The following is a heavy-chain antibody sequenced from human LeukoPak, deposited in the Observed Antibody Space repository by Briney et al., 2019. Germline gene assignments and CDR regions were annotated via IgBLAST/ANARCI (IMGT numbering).Heavy chain of an antibody. Sequence: GGSLRLSCAASGFTFSSYSMKWVRQAPGKGLEWVSIISRSSSHIYYADSVKGRLTISRDNAKNSLYLQMNSLRAEDTAVYYCARGPLTYYDILTGYADYWGQGTLVTVSS. D-gene: IGHD3-9*01. J-gene: IGHJ4*02. CDR3: ARGPLTYYDILTGYADY. CDR2: ISRSSSHI. V-gene: IGHV3-21*01. CDR1: GFTFSSYS.